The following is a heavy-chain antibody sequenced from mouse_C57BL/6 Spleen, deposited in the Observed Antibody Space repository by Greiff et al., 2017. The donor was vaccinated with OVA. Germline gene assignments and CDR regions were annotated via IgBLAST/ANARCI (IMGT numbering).Heavy chain of an antibody. CDR2: ISSGSSTI. J-gene: IGHJ4*01. CDR1: GFTFSDYG. V-gene: IGHV5-17*01. CDR3: ADYYGSSRGDAMDY. Sequence: EVKLMESGGGLVKPGGSLKLSCAASGFTFSDYGMHWVRQAPEKGLEWVAYISSGSSTIYYADKVKGRFTISRDNAKTTLFLQMTSLRSEDTAMYYCADYYGSSRGDAMDYWGQGTSVTVSS. D-gene: IGHD1-1*01.